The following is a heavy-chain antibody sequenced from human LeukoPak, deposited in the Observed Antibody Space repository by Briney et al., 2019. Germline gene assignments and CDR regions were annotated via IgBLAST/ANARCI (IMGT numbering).Heavy chain of an antibody. D-gene: IGHD3-22*01. J-gene: IGHJ4*02. CDR2: IIPIFGTA. CDR3: ARRGPHYYDSSGYFDFDY. V-gene: IGHV1-69*13. CDR1: GGTFSSYA. Sequence: SVKVSCKASGGTFSSYAISWVRQAPGQGLEWMGGIIPIFGTANYAQKFQGRVTITADDSTSTAYMELSSLRSEDTAVYYCARRGPHYYDSSGYFDFDYWGQGTLVTVSS.